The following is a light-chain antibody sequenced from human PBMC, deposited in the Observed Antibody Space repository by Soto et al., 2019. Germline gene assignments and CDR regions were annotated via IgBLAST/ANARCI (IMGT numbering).Light chain of an antibody. J-gene: IGLJ2*01. CDR1: SSDIGAYNF. V-gene: IGLV2-14*03. CDR2: DDN. CDR3: TSWTTSTTMI. Sequence: QSALTQPASVSGSPGQSITISCTGTSSDIGAYNFVSWYQQPPGNAPKLMLYDDNIRPSGVSNRFSGSKSGNTASLTISGLQAEDEADYYCTSWTTSTTMIFGGGTKLTVL.